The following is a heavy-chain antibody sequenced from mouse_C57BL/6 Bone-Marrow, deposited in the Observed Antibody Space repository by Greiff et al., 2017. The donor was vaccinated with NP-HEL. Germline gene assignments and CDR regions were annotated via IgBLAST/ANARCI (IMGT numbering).Heavy chain of an antibody. Sequence: EVKLMESGGGLVQPGGSLKLSCAASGFTFSDYGMAWVRQAPGKGPEWVAFISNLAYSIYYADTVTGRFTISRENAKNTLYLEMSSLRSEDTAMYYCATVVAPYAMDYWGQGTSVTVSS. J-gene: IGHJ4*01. CDR1: GFTFSDYG. CDR3: ATVVAPYAMDY. V-gene: IGHV5-15*01. D-gene: IGHD1-1*01. CDR2: ISNLAYSI.